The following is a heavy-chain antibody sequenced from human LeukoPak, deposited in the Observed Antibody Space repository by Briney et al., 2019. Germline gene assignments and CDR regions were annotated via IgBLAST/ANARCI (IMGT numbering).Heavy chain of an antibody. CDR3: SRGRSVSAARVGWFDP. D-gene: IGHD6-6*01. V-gene: IGHV4-34*01. CDR1: GGSFSGYY. Sequence: PSETLSLTCAVYGGSFSGYYWSWIRQPPGKGLEWIGEINHSGSTNYNPSLKSRVTISVDTSKNQFSLKLSSVPAADTAVYYCSRGRSVSAARVGWFDPWGQGTLVTVSS. CDR2: INHSGST. J-gene: IGHJ5*02.